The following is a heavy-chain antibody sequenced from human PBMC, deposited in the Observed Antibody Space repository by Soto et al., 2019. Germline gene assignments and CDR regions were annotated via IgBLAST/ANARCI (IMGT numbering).Heavy chain of an antibody. V-gene: IGHV3-53*01. J-gene: IGHJ1*01. CDR2: IYSSGSI. Sequence: EVQLVESGGGLIQPGGSLRLSCATTGFSVNNNDMSWVRQAPGKGLEWVSLIYSSGSIKYADSVKGRFTISSDNTKNIVYLQMNSLSADDSAVYYCARRARRGDADCWGQGTRVTVSS. CDR1: GFSVNNND. D-gene: IGHD2-21*01. CDR3: ARRARRGDADC.